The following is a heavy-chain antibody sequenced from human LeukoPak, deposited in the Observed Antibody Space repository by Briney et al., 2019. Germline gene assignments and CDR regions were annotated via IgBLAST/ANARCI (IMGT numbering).Heavy chain of an antibody. J-gene: IGHJ4*02. CDR2: ISVYNGNT. D-gene: IGHD3-10*01. CDR3: AREDLVRGLIGPDY. V-gene: IGHV1-18*01. CDR1: GYIFTSYG. Sequence: ASVKVSCKASGYIFTSYGITWVRQAPGQGLEWMGRISVYNGNTKYAEKFQGRVSMTTDTSTSTAYMELRSLGSDDTAVYYCAREDLVRGLIGPDYWGQGTLVTVSS.